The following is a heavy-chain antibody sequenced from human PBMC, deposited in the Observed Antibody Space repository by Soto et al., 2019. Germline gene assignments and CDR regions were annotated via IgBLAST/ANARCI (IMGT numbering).Heavy chain of an antibody. J-gene: IGHJ6*02. CDR1: GFTFSSYG. CDR2: IWYDGSNK. Sequence: GGSLRLSCAASGFTFSSYGMHWVRQAPGKGLEWAAVIWYDGSNKYYADSVKGRFTISRDNSKNTLYLQMNSLRAEDTAVYYCAREYYYDSSGYAYYYYYGMDVWGQGTTVTVSS. D-gene: IGHD3-22*01. V-gene: IGHV3-33*01. CDR3: AREYYYDSSGYAYYYYYGMDV.